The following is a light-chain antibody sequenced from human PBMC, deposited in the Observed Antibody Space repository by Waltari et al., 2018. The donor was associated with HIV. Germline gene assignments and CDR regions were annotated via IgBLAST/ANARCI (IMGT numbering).Light chain of an antibody. CDR1: TSDVVGYTS. CDR2: DVS. V-gene: IGLV2-14*03. Sequence: QSALTQPASVSGSPGQSITISCPGTTSDVVGYTSVSWYQQHPAKAPKIVILDVSNRPSGVSNRFSGSKSGNTASLTISGLQAEDEAYYYCSSYTSSDTVVFGGGTKVTVL. J-gene: IGLJ2*01. CDR3: SSYTSSDTVV.